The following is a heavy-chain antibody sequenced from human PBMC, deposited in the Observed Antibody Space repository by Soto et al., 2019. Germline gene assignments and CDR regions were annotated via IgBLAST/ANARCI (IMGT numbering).Heavy chain of an antibody. V-gene: IGHV4-39*01. Sequence: QLQLQESGPGLVKPSETLSLTCTVSGGSISSSGYYWGWIRQPPGKGLEWIGSIYYSGSTYYNPSLKSRVTISVDTSKNQFSLKLSSVTAADTAVYYCASVAAQDAFDIWGQGTMVTVSS. CDR1: GGSISSSGYY. CDR3: ASVAAQDAFDI. CDR2: IYYSGST. D-gene: IGHD6-13*01. J-gene: IGHJ3*02.